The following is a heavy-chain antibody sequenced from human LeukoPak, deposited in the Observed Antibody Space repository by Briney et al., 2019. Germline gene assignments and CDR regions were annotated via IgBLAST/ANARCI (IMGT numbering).Heavy chain of an antibody. CDR2: IYTSGST. CDR3: ATLTGGDDAFDI. CDR1: GGSISSGSYY. Sequence: SQTLSLTCTVSGGSISSGSYYWSWIRQPAGKGLEWIGRIYTSGSTNYNPSLKSRVTISVDTSKNQLSLKLSSVTAADTAVYYCATLTGGDDAFDIWGQGTMVTVSS. D-gene: IGHD4-23*01. V-gene: IGHV4-61*02. J-gene: IGHJ3*02.